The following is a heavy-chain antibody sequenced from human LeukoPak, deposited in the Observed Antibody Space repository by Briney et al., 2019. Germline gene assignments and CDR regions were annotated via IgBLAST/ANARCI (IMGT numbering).Heavy chain of an antibody. CDR3: AKLSVAAADSLDY. Sequence: GGSLRLFCAASGFTFSSYGMHWVRQAPGKGLEGVAFIRYDGSNKYYADSVKGRFTISRDNSKNTLYLQMNSLRAEDTAVYYCAKLSVAAADSLDYWGQGTLVTVSS. J-gene: IGHJ4*02. D-gene: IGHD6-13*01. CDR1: GFTFSSYG. V-gene: IGHV3-30*02. CDR2: IRYDGSNK.